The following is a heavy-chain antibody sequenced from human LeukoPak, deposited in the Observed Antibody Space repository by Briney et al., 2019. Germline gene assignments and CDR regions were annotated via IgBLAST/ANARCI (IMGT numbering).Heavy chain of an antibody. CDR3: ARDRLYGWDAFDI. CDR1: GGSFNGYY. CDR2: INHSGST. Sequence: SETLSLTCAVYGGSFNGYYWSWIRQPPGKGLEWIGEINHSGSTNYNPSLKSRVTISVDTSKNQFSLKLSSVTAADTAVYYCARDRLYGWDAFDIWGQGTMVTVSS. J-gene: IGHJ3*02. V-gene: IGHV4-34*01. D-gene: IGHD6-19*01.